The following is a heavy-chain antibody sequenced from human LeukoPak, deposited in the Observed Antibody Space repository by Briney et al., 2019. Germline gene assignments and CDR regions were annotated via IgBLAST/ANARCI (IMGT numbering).Heavy chain of an antibody. D-gene: IGHD3-22*01. CDR2: ISSSSSYI. V-gene: IGHV3-21*01. CDR1: GFTFSSYS. CDR3: ARDYYDSSGYYYFDY. J-gene: IGHJ4*02. Sequence: GASLRLSCAASGFTFSSYSMNWVRQAPGKGLEWVSTISSSSSYIYYADSVKGRFTISRDNAKNSLYLQMNSLRAEDTAVYYCARDYYDSSGYYYFDYWGQGTLVTVSS.